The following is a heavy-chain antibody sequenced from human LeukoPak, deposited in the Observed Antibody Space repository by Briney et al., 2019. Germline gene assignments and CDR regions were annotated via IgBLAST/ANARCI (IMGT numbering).Heavy chain of an antibody. CDR3: AAGTAADF. D-gene: IGHD6-13*01. V-gene: IGHV3-11*03. Sequence: PGGSLRLSCVVSGIPSSDYYMNWIRQAPGKGLEWLSYISSSSSYTDYADSVKGRFTISRDNAKSALYLHLNSLRLEDTAVYYCAAGTAADFWGQGTLVTVSS. CDR1: GIPSSDYY. J-gene: IGHJ4*02. CDR2: ISSSSSYT.